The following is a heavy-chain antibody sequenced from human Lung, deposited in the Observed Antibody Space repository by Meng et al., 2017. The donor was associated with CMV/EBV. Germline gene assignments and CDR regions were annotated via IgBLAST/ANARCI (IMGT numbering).Heavy chain of an antibody. J-gene: IGHJ4*02. CDR3: ARAGAAVTTHFDF. V-gene: IGHV1-18*01. D-gene: IGHD4-17*01. Sequence: QVQVVQSGAELQKPGASVTVFCKASGYTFGIFGITWVRQAPGQGLEWVGWISAENGNTNYAQKFQGRVTLTTDTSTKTAYMDLRGLRSDDSAVYYCARAGAAVTTHFDFWGRGTLVTVSS. CDR2: ISAENGNT. CDR1: GYTFGIFG.